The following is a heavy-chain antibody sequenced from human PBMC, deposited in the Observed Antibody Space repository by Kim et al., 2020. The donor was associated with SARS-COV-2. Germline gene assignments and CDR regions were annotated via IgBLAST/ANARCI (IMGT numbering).Heavy chain of an antibody. CDR3: AREAHYYGSGSPNY. J-gene: IGHJ4*02. D-gene: IGHD3-10*01. CDR1: GYSISSGYY. CDR2: IYHSGST. V-gene: IGHV4-38-2*02. Sequence: SETLSLTCTVSGYSISSGYYWGWIRQPPGKGLEWIGSIYHSGSTYYNPSLKSRVTISVDTSKNQFSLKLSSVTAADTAVYYCAREAHYYGSGSPNYWGQGTLVTVSS.